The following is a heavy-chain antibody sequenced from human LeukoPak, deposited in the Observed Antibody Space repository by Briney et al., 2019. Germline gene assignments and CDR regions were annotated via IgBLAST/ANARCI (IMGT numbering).Heavy chain of an antibody. D-gene: IGHD6-19*01. J-gene: IGHJ5*02. Sequence: NPSETLSLTCAVFGGSFTDYYWSWIRQPPGKGLEWIGEITHSGVTNYNSSLKSRVTISVDTSKNQFSLSLTSVTAADTAIYCCSRRGQWLGRWFDPWGQGTLVTVSS. CDR2: ITHSGVT. V-gene: IGHV4-34*01. CDR1: GGSFTDYY. CDR3: SRRGQWLGRWFDP.